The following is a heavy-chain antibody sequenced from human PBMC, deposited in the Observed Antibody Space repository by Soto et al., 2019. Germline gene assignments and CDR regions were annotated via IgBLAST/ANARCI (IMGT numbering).Heavy chain of an antibody. J-gene: IGHJ6*02. CDR3: ARTYYYGSGSFLRYYYYGMDV. Sequence: GGSLRLSCAASGFTFSSYAMHWVRQAPGKGLEWVAVISYDGSNKYYADSVKGRFTISRDNSKNTLYLQMNSLRAEDTAVYYCARTYYYGSGSFLRYYYYGMDVWGQGTTVTVSS. D-gene: IGHD3-10*01. CDR2: ISYDGSNK. CDR1: GFTFSSYA. V-gene: IGHV3-30-3*01.